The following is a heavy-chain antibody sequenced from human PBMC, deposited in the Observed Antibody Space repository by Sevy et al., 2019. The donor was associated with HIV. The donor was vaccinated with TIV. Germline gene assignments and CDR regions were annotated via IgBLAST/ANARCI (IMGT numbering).Heavy chain of an antibody. CDR3: AKEFRVLLWFREFDY. Sequence: GGSLRLSCAASGFTYSSYGMHWVRQAPGKGLEWVAVIWYDGSNKEYADSVKGRFTISRDNSKNTLYLQMNSLRAEDTAVYYCAKEFRVLLWFREFDYWGQGTLVTVSS. J-gene: IGHJ4*02. CDR2: IWYDGSNK. CDR1: GFTYSSYG. V-gene: IGHV3-30*02. D-gene: IGHD3-10*01.